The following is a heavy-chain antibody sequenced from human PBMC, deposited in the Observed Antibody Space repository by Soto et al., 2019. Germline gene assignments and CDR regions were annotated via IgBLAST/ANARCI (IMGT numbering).Heavy chain of an antibody. Sequence: GGSLRLSCAASGFTFSSYAMHWVRQAPGKGLEWVAVISYDGSNKYYADSVKGRFTISRDNSKNTLYLQMNSLGAEDTAVYYCARDPTFPPYYDIFPGDAFDIWGQGTMVTVSS. CDR2: ISYDGSNK. CDR1: GFTFSSYA. J-gene: IGHJ3*02. V-gene: IGHV3-30-3*01. D-gene: IGHD3-9*01. CDR3: ARDPTFPPYYDIFPGDAFDI.